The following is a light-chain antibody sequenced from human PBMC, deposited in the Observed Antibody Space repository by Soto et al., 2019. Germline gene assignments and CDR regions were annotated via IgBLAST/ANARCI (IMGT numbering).Light chain of an antibody. Sequence: DIQMTQSPSTLSASVGDRVTITCRASQSISSWLAWYQQKPGKAPNLLIYKASTLESGVPSRFSGSGSGTEFTLTISSLQPEDFATYYCQQLNSYPLTFGGGTKVDIK. CDR3: QQLNSYPLT. J-gene: IGKJ4*01. CDR2: KAS. CDR1: QSISSW. V-gene: IGKV1-5*03.